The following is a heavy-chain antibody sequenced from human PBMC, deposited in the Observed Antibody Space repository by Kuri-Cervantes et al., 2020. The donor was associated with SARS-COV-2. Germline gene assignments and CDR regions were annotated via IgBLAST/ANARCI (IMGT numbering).Heavy chain of an antibody. J-gene: IGHJ3*02. V-gene: IGHV3-21*01. Sequence: GESLKISCAASGFTFSSYSMNWVRQAPGKGLEWVSSISSSSSYIYYADSVKGRFTISRDNAKNSLYLQMNSLRAEDTAVYYCARSRGGGYCSSTSCHAGFDAFYIWGQGTMVTVSS. CDR1: GFTFSSYS. CDR2: ISSSSSYI. D-gene: IGHD2-2*01. CDR3: ARSRGGGYCSSTSCHAGFDAFYI.